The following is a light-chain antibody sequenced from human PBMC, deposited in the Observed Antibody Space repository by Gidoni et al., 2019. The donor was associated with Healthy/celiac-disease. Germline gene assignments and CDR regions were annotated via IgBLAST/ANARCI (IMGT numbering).Light chain of an antibody. J-gene: IGLJ1*01. CDR2: GNS. CDR3: QSYDSSLSGYV. Sequence: QSVLTQPPSVSGAPVQRVTISCPGTSSNIGAGYDVHWYQQLPGTAPKPLIYGNSNRPSGVPDRFSGSKSGTSASLAITGLQAEDEADYYCQSYDSSLSGYVFGTGTKVTVL. V-gene: IGLV1-40*01. CDR1: SSNIGAGYD.